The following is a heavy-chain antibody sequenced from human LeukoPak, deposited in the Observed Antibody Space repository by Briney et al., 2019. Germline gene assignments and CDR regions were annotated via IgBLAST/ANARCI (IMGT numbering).Heavy chain of an antibody. CDR2: ISAYNGNT. Sequence: ASVKVSCKASGYTFTSYGISWVRQAPGQGLEWMGWISAYNGNTNYAQKLQGRVTMTTDTSTSTAYMELRSLRSDDTAVYYCAREATRTHGATVPAGMDVWGQGTTVTVSS. V-gene: IGHV1-18*01. CDR1: GYTFTSYG. D-gene: IGHD1-26*01. CDR3: AREATRTHGATVPAGMDV. J-gene: IGHJ6*02.